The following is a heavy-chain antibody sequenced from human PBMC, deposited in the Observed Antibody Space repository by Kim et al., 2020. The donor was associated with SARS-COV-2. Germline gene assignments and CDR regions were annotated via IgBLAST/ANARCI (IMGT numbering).Heavy chain of an antibody. D-gene: IGHD3-22*01. CDR1: GGTFSSYA. CDR2: IIPIFGTA. V-gene: IGHV1-69*06. CDR3: ARGNYDSSGYYLDY. J-gene: IGHJ4*02. Sequence: SVKVSCKASGGTFSSYAISWVRQAPGQGLEWMGGIIPIFGTANYAQKFQGRVTITADKSTSTAYMELSSLRSEDTTVYYCARGNYDSSGYYLDYWGQGTLVTVSS.